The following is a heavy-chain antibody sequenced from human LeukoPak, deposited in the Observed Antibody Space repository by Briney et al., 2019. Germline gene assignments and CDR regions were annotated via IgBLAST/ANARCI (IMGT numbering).Heavy chain of an antibody. CDR2: IYSGGTI. CDR3: AKGSVAATGYFDY. Sequence: QPGRSLRLSCAASGFTFSNYGMHWVRQAPGKGLEWVAVIYSGGTIYYADSVKGRFTISRDNSKNTLYLQMNSLRAEDTAVYYCAKGSVAATGYFDYWGQGTLVTVSS. V-gene: IGHV3-NL1*01. J-gene: IGHJ4*02. CDR1: GFTFSNYG. D-gene: IGHD6-19*01.